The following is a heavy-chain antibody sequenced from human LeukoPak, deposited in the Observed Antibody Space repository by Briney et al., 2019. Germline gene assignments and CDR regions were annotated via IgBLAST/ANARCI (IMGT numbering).Heavy chain of an antibody. J-gene: IGHJ4*02. CDR1: GYTFTSYG. CDR2: ISAYNGNT. D-gene: IGHD2-2*01. CDR3: ARDGSTSRVKYFDY. Sequence: ASVKVSFKASGYTFTSYGVSWVRQAPGQGLEWMGWISAYNGNTNYAQKLQGRVTMTTDTSTSTAYMELRSLRSDDTAVYYCARDGSTSRVKYFDYWGQGTLVTVSS. V-gene: IGHV1-18*01.